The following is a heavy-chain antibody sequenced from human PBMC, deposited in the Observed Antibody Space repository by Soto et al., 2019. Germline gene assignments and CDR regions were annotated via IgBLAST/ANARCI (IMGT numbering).Heavy chain of an antibody. Sequence: LSLTCAVYGGSFSGYHWSWIRQPPGKGLEWIGEINHSGSTNYNPSLKSRVTISVDTSKNQFSLKLSSVTAADTAVYYCARDRGLVLKGNWFDPWGQGTLVTVSS. J-gene: IGHJ5*02. CDR3: ARDRGLVLKGNWFDP. V-gene: IGHV4-34*01. D-gene: IGHD6-19*01. CDR2: INHSGST. CDR1: GGSFSGYH.